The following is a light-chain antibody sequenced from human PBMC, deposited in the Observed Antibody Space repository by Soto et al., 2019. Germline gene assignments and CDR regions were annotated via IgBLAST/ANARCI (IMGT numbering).Light chain of an antibody. CDR3: QQFRNLPLT. J-gene: IGKJ3*01. V-gene: IGKV1-33*01. CDR2: DAS. Sequence: DIQMTQSPSSLSASVGDRVTITCRASEDIRNYLNWYQQKPGKAPKLLINDASTLETGVPSRFTGSGSGTHFTFTISSLQSEDIAIYYCQQFRNLPLTFGPGTKVDFK. CDR1: EDIRNY.